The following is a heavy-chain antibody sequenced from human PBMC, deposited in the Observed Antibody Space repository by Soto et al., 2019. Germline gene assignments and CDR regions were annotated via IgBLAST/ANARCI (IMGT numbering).Heavy chain of an antibody. J-gene: IGHJ6*02. CDR2: IYYSGST. V-gene: IGHV4-59*01. CDR1: GGSISSYY. Sequence: SEALSLTCTVSGGSISSYYWSWIRQPPGKGLEWIGYIYYSGSTNYNPSLKSRVTISVDTSKNQFSLKLSSVTAADTAVYYCARSNGSGWYAYYYGMDVWGQGTTVTVSS. CDR3: ARSNGSGWYAYYYGMDV. D-gene: IGHD6-19*01.